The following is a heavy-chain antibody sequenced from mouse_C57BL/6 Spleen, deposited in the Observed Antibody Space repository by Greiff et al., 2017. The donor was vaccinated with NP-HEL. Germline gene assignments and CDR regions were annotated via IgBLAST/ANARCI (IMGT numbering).Heavy chain of an antibody. V-gene: IGHV1-81*01. Sequence: VQLQESGAELARPGASVKLSCKASGYTFTSYGISWVKQRTGQGLEWIGEIYPRSGNTYYNEKFKGKATLTADKSSSTAYMELRSLTSEDSAVYFCARSEATVDPFDYWGQGTTLTVSS. CDR2: IYPRSGNT. CDR1: GYTFTSYG. D-gene: IGHD1-1*01. CDR3: ARSEATVDPFDY. J-gene: IGHJ2*01.